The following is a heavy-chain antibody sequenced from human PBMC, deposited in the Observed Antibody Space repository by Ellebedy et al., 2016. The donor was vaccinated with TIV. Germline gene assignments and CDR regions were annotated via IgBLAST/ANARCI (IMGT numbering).Heavy chain of an antibody. CDR1: GFVFRSSW. Sequence: GESLKISCAASGFVFRSSWMSWLRQAPGKGLEWVADIKADGGVIYYVDSVKGRFTISRDNARNSLCLEMNRLRADDTAVYYCSRDPRPLDWWGQGNLVTVSS. D-gene: IGHD6-6*01. CDR3: SRDPRPLDW. V-gene: IGHV3-7*01. J-gene: IGHJ4*02. CDR2: IKADGGVI.